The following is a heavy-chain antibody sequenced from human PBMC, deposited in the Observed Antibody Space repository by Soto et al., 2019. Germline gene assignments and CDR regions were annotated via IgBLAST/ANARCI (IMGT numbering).Heavy chain of an antibody. V-gene: IGHV1-2*02. CDR1: GYTFTGYY. Sequence: ASVKVSCKASGYTFTGYYMHWVRQAPGQGLEWMGWINPNSGGTNYAQKFQGKVTVTRDTSISTAYMELSRLRSDDTAVYYCANGPRDCSSTSCHWGGYYYYDYGMDVWGQGTRFTVSS. CDR3: ANGPRDCSSTSCHWGGYYYYDYGMDV. J-gene: IGHJ6*02. CDR2: INPNSGGT. D-gene: IGHD2-2*01.